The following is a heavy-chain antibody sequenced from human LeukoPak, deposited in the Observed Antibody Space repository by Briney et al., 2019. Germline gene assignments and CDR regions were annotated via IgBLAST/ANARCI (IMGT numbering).Heavy chain of an antibody. CDR2: IKQDGSEK. J-gene: IGHJ3*02. V-gene: IGHV3-7*01. D-gene: IGHD2-15*01. CDR1: GFTFSSYW. CDR3: ARDQQCSGGSCYGAFDI. Sequence: PGGSLRLSCAASGFTFSSYWMSWVRQAPGKGLEWVANIKQDGSEKYYVDSVKGRFTISRDNAKNSLYLQMNSLRAEDTAVYYCARDQQCSGGSCYGAFDIWGQGTMVTVSS.